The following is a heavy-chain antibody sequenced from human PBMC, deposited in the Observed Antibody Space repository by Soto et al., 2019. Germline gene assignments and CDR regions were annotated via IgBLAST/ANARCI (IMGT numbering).Heavy chain of an antibody. CDR2: IVVGSGNT. Sequence: GASAKVSCKDSGFTFTSSAVQWVRQARGKRLEWIGWIVVGSGNTNYAQKFQERVTITRDMSTSTAYMELSSLRSEDTAVYYCARDRGRPDLRDTHYYDSSDLDYGMDVWGQGTTVTVYS. D-gene: IGHD3-22*01. CDR1: GFTFTSSA. CDR3: ARDRGRPDLRDTHYYDSSDLDYGMDV. V-gene: IGHV1-58*01. J-gene: IGHJ6*02.